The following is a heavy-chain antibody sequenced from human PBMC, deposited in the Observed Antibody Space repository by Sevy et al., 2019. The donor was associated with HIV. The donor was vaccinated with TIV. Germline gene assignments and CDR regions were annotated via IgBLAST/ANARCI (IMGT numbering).Heavy chain of an antibody. CDR3: AIDLQYYYGSNYYMDV. CDR2: ISTSSIHI. V-gene: IGHV3-21*01. J-gene: IGHJ6*03. CDR1: GFTFSLHS. D-gene: IGHD3-10*01. Sequence: GGSLRLSCAASGFTFSLHSMNWVRQAPGKGLEWVSYISTSSIHIYYADSVKGRFTISRDNAKNSLYLQMNSLRAEDTAVYFCAIDLQYYYGSNYYMDVWGKGTTVTVSS.